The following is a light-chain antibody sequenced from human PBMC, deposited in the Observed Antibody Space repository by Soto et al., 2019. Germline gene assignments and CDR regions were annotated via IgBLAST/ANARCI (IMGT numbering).Light chain of an antibody. V-gene: IGKV3-15*01. CDR3: QQYNKWPQT. Sequence: TQSPATLSVLPGERATLSSRASQSVATSLAWYQQRPGQAPRLLIYGASKRASGLPARFSGSGSDTEFTLTITSLQSEDFAVYYCQQYNKWPQTFGQGTKVDIK. CDR1: QSVATS. J-gene: IGKJ1*01. CDR2: GAS.